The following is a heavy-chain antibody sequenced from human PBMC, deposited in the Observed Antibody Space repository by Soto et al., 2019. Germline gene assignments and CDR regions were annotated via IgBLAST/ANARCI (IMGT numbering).Heavy chain of an antibody. V-gene: IGHV3-30-3*01. D-gene: IGHD3-3*01. J-gene: IGHJ4*02. CDR3: ARAVYYDFWSGFNTPTYYFDD. CDR2: ISDDGSNT. CDR1: GFTFSRHT. Sequence: QVQLVESGGGVVQPGRSLRLSCAASGFTFSRHTMHWVRQAPGKGLEWVASISDDGSNTYYADSVKGRFTISRDNSKNTLYLQMNSLSSEDTAVHHCARAVYYDFWSGFNTPTYYFDDWGQGTLVTVSS.